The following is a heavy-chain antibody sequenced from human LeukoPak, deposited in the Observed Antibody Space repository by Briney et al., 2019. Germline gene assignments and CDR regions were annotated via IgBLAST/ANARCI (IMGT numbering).Heavy chain of an antibody. D-gene: IGHD4-17*01. CDR2: IYYSGST. CDR3: ARHGRYGDYATASFDY. V-gene: IGHV4-39*01. Sequence: SETLSLTCTVSGGSISSSSYYWGWIRQPPGKGLEWIGSIYYSGSTYYNPSLESRVTISVDTSKNQFSLKLSSVTAADTAVYYCARHGRYGDYATASFDYWGQGTLVTVSS. J-gene: IGHJ4*02. CDR1: GGSISSSSYY.